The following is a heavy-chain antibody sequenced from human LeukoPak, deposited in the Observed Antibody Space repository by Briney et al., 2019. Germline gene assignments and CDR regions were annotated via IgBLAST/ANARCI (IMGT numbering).Heavy chain of an antibody. J-gene: IGHJ5*02. CDR1: GGSFSDYY. CDR2: INHSEGT. D-gene: IGHD6-13*01. V-gene: IGHV4-34*01. CDR3: AREIRYTSSWYTYKWVDP. Sequence: SETLSLTCGVYGGSFSDYYWSWIRQPPGKGLEWIGEINHSEGTNYNPSLKSRVIISVDTSKNQFSLKLSYVPAAHAAVYYCAREIRYTSSWYTYKWVDPWARGTLVTVSS.